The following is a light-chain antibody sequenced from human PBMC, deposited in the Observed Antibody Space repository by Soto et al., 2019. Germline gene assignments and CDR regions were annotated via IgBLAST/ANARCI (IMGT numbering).Light chain of an antibody. CDR2: DAS. CDR1: QSVSSY. V-gene: IGKV3-11*01. J-gene: IGKJ4*01. CDR3: QQRSNRPPSIT. Sequence: EIVLTQSPATLSLSPGERATLSCRASQSVSSYLAWYQQKPGQAPRLLIYDASNRATGIPARFSGSGSGTDFTLTISSLEPEDFAVYYCQQRSNRPPSITFGGGTKVEIK.